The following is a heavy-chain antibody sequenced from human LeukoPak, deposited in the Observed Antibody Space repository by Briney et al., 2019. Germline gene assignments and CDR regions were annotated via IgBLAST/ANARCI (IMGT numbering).Heavy chain of an antibody. CDR2: ISSRSSTI. Sequence: GGSLRLSCAASGFNFSSYSMNWVRQAPGKGLEWVSYISSRSSTIYYGDSVKGRFTISRDNAKDSLYLQVNSLRVDDTAVYYCAKDWDAAAGAPYFDYWGQGTLVTVSS. J-gene: IGHJ4*02. V-gene: IGHV3-48*04. CDR1: GFNFSSYS. D-gene: IGHD6-13*01. CDR3: AKDWDAAAGAPYFDY.